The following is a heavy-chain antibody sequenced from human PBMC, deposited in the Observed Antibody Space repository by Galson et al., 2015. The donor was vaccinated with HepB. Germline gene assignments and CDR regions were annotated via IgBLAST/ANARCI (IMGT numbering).Heavy chain of an antibody. V-gene: IGHV1-8*01. CDR3: ARAPMRGYYDGSGYYSIDY. D-gene: IGHD3-22*01. CDR2: MNPNSGTT. Sequence: SVKVSCKASGYTFTNYDINWVRQATGQGLEWMGWMNPNSGTTGYAQKFQGRLTMTRSTSISTAYMELSSLTSEDTAVYYCARAPMRGYYDGSGYYSIDYWGQGTLVTVSS. J-gene: IGHJ4*02. CDR1: GYTFTNYD.